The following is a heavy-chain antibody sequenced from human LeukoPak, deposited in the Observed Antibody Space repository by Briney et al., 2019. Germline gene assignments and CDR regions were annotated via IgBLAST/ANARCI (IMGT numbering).Heavy chain of an antibody. D-gene: IGHD6-19*01. CDR1: GGSISSYY. Sequence: SETLSLTCTVSGGSISSYYWSWIRQPAGKGLEWIGRIYTSGSTNYNPSLKSRVTMSVDTSKNQFSLKLSSVTAADTALYYCARDREWLIPGYFDLWGRGSLVTVSS. J-gene: IGHJ2*01. CDR3: ARDREWLIPGYFDL. CDR2: IYTSGST. V-gene: IGHV4-4*07.